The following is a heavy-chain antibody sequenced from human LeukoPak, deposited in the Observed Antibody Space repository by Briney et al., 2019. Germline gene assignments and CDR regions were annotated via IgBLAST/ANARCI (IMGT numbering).Heavy chain of an antibody. D-gene: IGHD1-14*01. CDR2: ISGSGGST. J-gene: IGHJ4*02. V-gene: IGHV3-23*01. Sequence: GGSLRLSGAASGFTFSSYAMSWVRQAPGKGLEWVSAISGSGGSTYYADSVKGRFTISRDNSKNTLYLQMNSLRAEDTAVYYCAKDPDKRYYFDYWGQGTLVTVSS. CDR1: GFTFSSYA. CDR3: AKDPDKRYYFDY.